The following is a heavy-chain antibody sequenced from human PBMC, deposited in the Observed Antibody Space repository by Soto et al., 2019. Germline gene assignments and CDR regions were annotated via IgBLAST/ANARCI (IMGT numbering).Heavy chain of an antibody. V-gene: IGHV4-59*01. D-gene: IGHD3-22*01. Sequence: SETLSLTCTVSGGSISSYYWSWIRQPPGKGLEWIGYIYYSGSTNYNPSLKSRVTISVDTSKNQFSLKLSSVTAADTAVYYCARGGRGNTYYYDTTVPPRGAFDIWGQGTMVTVS. J-gene: IGHJ3*02. CDR2: IYYSGST. CDR3: ARGGRGNTYYYDTTVPPRGAFDI. CDR1: GGSISSYY.